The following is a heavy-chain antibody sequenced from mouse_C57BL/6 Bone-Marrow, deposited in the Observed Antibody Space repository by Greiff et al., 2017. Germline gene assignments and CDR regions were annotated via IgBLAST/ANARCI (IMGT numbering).Heavy chain of an antibody. CDR2: ISGGGGNT. Sequence: EVKLVESGGGLVKPGGSLKLSCAASGFTFSSYTMSWVRQTPEKRLQWVAAISGGGGNTYYPDSVKGRFTISRDNDKNILYLQMSSLRSEDTALYYCARQVNKVLATKYFDDWGKGTTVTVSS. J-gene: IGHJ1*03. CDR3: ARQVNKVLATKYFDD. D-gene: IGHD1-1*01. V-gene: IGHV5-9*01. CDR1: GFTFSSYT.